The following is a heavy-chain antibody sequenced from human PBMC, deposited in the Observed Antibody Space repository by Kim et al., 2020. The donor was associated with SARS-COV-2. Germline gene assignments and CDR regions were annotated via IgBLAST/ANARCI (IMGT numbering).Heavy chain of an antibody. CDR2: ISYDGSNK. D-gene: IGHD3-9*01. CDR3: AKKADILTGPGAFDI. CDR1: GFTFSSYG. V-gene: IGHV3-30*18. Sequence: GGSLRLSCAASGFTFSSYGMHWVRQAPGKGLEWVAVISYDGSNKYYADSVKGRFTISRDNSKNTLYLQMNSLRAEDTAVYYCAKKADILTGPGAFDIWGQGTMVTVSS. J-gene: IGHJ3*02.